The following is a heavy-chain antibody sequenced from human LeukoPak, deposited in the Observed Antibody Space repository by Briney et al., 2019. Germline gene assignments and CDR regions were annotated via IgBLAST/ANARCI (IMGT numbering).Heavy chain of an antibody. D-gene: IGHD1-26*01. J-gene: IGHJ3*02. CDR3: AKAGWYSAKTYATYDDAYDI. Sequence: PGGSLRLSCAASGFXFNNYAMSWVRQAPGKGLEWVSPMSAGGGVTYYADSAKGRFTISRDNSNKKVFLQMNSLRADDTAVYYCAKAGWYSAKTYATYDDAYDIWGRGTMVTVSS. V-gene: IGHV3-23*01. CDR1: GFXFNNYA. CDR2: MSAGGGVT.